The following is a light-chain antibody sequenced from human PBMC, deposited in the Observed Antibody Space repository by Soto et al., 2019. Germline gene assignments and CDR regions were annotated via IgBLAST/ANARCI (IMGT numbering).Light chain of an antibody. CDR2: GAS. CDR1: QSVSSSY. Sequence: EIVLTQSPGTLSLSPGERATLSCRASQSVSSSYLAWYQQKPGQAPRLLIYGASSSATGIPDRFSGSGSGTAFTRTISRLEPEDFAVYYCQQYCGSPPWTFGQGTKVDIQ. V-gene: IGKV3-20*01. J-gene: IGKJ1*01. CDR3: QQYCGSPPWT.